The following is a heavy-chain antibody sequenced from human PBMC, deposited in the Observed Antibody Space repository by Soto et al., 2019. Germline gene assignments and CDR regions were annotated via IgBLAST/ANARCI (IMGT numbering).Heavy chain of an antibody. V-gene: IGHV1-2*02. Sequence: ASVKVSCKASGYTFTGYYMHWVRQAPGQGREWMGWINPNSGGTNYAQKFQGRVTMTRDTSISTAYMELSRLRSDDTAVYYCASLSILRYFDSLPPFAIWGHGTLVTVS. J-gene: IGHJ4*01. D-gene: IGHD3-9*01. CDR3: ASLSILRYFDSLPPFAI. CDR2: INPNSGGT. CDR1: GYTFTGYY.